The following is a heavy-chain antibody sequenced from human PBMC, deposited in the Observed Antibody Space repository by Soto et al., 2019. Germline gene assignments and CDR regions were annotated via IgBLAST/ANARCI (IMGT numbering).Heavy chain of an antibody. CDR1: GGSISSSSYY. D-gene: IGHD2-15*01. CDR3: ARHLTYCSAGSCYSDFPYYGMDI. V-gene: IGHV4-39*01. J-gene: IGHJ6*02. Sequence: QLQLQESGPGLVKPSETLSLTCTVSGGSISSSSYYWGWIRQPPGKGLEWIGSIFYSGSTYYNPSLKSRVTISVDTSKNQFSLKLSSVTAADTAVYYCARHLTYCSAGSCYSDFPYYGMDIWGQATTVTVSS. CDR2: IFYSGST.